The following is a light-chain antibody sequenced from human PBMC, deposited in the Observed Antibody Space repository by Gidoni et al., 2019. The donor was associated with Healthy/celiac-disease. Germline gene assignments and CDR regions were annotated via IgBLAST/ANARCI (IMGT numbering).Light chain of an antibody. Sequence: DIQMTKSTCSLSASVGDRVTITCRASQSISSYLNWYQQKPGKAPKLLIYAASSLQSGVPSRFSGSGSGTEFTLTISSLQSEDFATYYCQQSYSTPRTFGQGTKLEIK. CDR1: QSISSY. CDR3: QQSYSTPRT. CDR2: AAS. J-gene: IGKJ2*01. V-gene: IGKV1-39*01.